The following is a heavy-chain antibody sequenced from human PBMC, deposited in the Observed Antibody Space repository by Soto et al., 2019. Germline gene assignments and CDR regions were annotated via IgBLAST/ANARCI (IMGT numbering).Heavy chain of an antibody. CDR3: ARGTIRNGPSFYYGMDV. D-gene: IGHD3-9*01. CDR2: IIPIVGTA. Sequence: QVQLVQCGAEVKKPGSSVKVSCKASGGTFSSYAISWVRQAPGQGLVWMGWIIPIVGTANYAQKFQGRGTMTADESTRTASLELSSLRSQDTAVYYCARGTIRNGPSFYYGMDVWGQGTTVTVSS. V-gene: IGHV1-69*01. CDR1: GGTFSSYA. J-gene: IGHJ6*02.